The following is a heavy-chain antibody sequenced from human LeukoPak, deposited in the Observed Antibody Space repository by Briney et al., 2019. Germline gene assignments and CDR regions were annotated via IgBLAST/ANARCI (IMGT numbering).Heavy chain of an antibody. Sequence: NPSETLSLTCAVYGGSFSGYYWSWIRQPPGKGLEWIGEIYHSGSTNYNPSLKSRVTISVDKSKNQFSLKLSSVTAADTAVYYCARMHSGYSYGPDFDYWGQGTLVTVSS. CDR3: ARMHSGYSYGPDFDY. CDR2: IYHSGST. V-gene: IGHV4-34*01. CDR1: GGSFSGYY. J-gene: IGHJ4*02. D-gene: IGHD5-18*01.